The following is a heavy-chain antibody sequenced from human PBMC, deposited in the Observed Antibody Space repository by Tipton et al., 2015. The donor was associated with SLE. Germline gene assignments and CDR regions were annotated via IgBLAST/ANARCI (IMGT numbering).Heavy chain of an antibody. J-gene: IGHJ5*02. CDR1: GGSISSGDYF. CDR2: IYSGGST. CDR3: ARQGRYDIVSGHFWFDP. Sequence: TLSLTCTVSGGSISSGDYFWRWIRQPPGKTLEWIGYIYSGGSTNYNPSLKSRVTMSVATSKNQFSLRLNSVTAADTGVYYCARQGRYDIVSGHFWFDPWGLGTLVTVSS. V-gene: IGHV4-61*08. D-gene: IGHD3-9*01.